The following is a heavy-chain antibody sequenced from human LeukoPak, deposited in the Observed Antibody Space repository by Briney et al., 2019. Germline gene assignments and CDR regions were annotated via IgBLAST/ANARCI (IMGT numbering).Heavy chain of an antibody. CDR1: GGSFSGYY. D-gene: IGHD3-3*01. CDR3: ARGLLRPHHYYYYYGMDV. CDR2: INHSGST. Sequence: SETLSLTCAVYGGSFSGYYWSWIRQPPGKGLEWIGEINHSGSTNYYPSLKSRVTISVDTSKNQFSLKLSSVTAADTAVYYCARGLLRPHHYYYYYGMDVWGKGTTVTVSS. J-gene: IGHJ6*04. V-gene: IGHV4-34*01.